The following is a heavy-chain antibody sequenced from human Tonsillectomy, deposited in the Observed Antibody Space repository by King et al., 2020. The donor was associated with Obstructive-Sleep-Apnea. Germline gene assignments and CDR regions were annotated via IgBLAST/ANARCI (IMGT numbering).Heavy chain of an antibody. J-gene: IGHJ4*02. V-gene: IGHV4-34*01. CDR3: AREMSQSGSYFKVTPFDY. CDR2: INHSGST. Sequence: VQLQQWGAGLLKPSETLSLTCAVYGGSFSGYYWSWIRQPPGKGLEWIGEINHSGSTNYNPSLKSRVTISVETSKNQFSLKLSSVTAADTAVYYCAREMSQSGSYFKVTPFDYWGQGTLVTVSS. CDR1: GGSFSGYY. D-gene: IGHD1-26*01.